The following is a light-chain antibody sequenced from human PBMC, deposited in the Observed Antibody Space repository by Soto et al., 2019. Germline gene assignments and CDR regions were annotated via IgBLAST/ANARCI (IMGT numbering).Light chain of an antibody. CDR3: QQYNIWPRT. CDR2: DAS. CDR1: QSIGNN. V-gene: IGKV3-15*01. J-gene: IGKJ1*01. Sequence: PRERATLSCRASQSIGNNLAWYQQKPGQTPRLLVFDASTRATGFPPRFSGSGSGTEFSLTISSLQSEDFAVYYCQQYNIWPRTFGQGTKVDIK.